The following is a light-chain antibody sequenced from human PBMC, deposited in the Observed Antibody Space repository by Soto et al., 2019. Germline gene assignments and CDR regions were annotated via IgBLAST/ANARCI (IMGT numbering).Light chain of an antibody. CDR2: RAS. J-gene: IGKJ1*01. Sequence: EKVMTQSPATLSMSPGERATLSCRASQSVGSFLAWYQQKPGQAPRLLIYRASTRATGIPARFSGSGSGTEFTLTISSLQSEDFAVYYCQQYTNWPSRTFGQGTKVE. CDR1: QSVGSF. CDR3: QQYTNWPSRT. V-gene: IGKV3-15*01.